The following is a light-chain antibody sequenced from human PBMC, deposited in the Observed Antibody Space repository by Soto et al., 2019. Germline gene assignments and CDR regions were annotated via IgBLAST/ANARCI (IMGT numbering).Light chain of an antibody. Sequence: DIQMTQSASSVSASVGDRVTITCRAIQAISTWLAWYQQKPGKAPKLLIYAASNLQTGVPSRFSGSGSGTDFTLTISSLQPEDFATNYCQQAHSFPPTFGQGTKVEIK. CDR3: QQAHSFPPT. J-gene: IGKJ1*01. V-gene: IGKV1D-12*01. CDR1: QAISTW. CDR2: AAS.